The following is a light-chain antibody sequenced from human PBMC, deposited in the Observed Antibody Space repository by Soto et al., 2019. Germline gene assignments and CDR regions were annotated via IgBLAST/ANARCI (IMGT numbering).Light chain of an antibody. CDR1: QDIGTY. Sequence: IEVTQSPSSLSASIGDSVIITCRASQDIGTYLNWYQHKPGKAPKYLIYAASSLQTGVPSRFTGSGSGTEFTLTIDSLQPEDFATYYCQQSYTTPRITFGQGTRLEIK. CDR3: QQSYTTPRIT. J-gene: IGKJ5*01. V-gene: IGKV1-39*01. CDR2: AAS.